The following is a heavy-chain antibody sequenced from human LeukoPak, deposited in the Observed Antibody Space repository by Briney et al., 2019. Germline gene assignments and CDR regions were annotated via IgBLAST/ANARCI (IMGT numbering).Heavy chain of an antibody. Sequence: GGSVRLSCAASGFTFSRYAMSWVRQAPGKGLEWVSVISGSGASTYYADSVKGRFTISRDNSKNTLYLQMDSLRAEDTAVYYCAKDPDILTAHYRSVLVYYWGQGTLVTVSP. CDR3: AKDPDILTAHYRSVLVYY. CDR2: ISGSGAST. CDR1: GFTFSRYA. J-gene: IGHJ4*02. D-gene: IGHD3-9*01. V-gene: IGHV3-23*01.